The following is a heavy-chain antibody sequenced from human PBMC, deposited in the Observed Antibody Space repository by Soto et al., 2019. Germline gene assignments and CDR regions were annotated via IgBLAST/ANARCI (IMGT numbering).Heavy chain of an antibody. D-gene: IGHD5-12*01. CDR3: PKNSAYALDY. Sequence: QVQLQESGPGLVKPSGTLSLSCAVPGGSVSNNNWWSWVRKSPGNGLEWIGEIHHSGGTSSNPSLESRATLSVDKSKNELSVRLNYVSAADTAVDYCPKNSAYALDYGGLGILVTVSS. J-gene: IGHJ4*02. V-gene: IGHV4-4*02. CDR1: GGSVSNNNW. CDR2: IHHSGGT.